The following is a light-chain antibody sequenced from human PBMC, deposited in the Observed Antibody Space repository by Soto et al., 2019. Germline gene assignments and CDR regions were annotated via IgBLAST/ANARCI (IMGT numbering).Light chain of an antibody. J-gene: IGLJ2*01. V-gene: IGLV2-14*01. CDR1: SGDIGGYNY. CDR3: SSHTTSNTLL. Sequence: HSALTQPASVSGSPGQSITISCTGTSGDIGGYNYVSWYQQHPGKAPKLMIYDVSDRPSGVSNRFSGSKSGNTASLTISGLRAEDEADYYCSSHTTSNTLLFGGGTKLTVL. CDR2: DVS.